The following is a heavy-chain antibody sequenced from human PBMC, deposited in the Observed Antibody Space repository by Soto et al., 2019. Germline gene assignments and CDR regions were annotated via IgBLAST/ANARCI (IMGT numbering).Heavy chain of an antibody. D-gene: IGHD3-3*01. CDR3: ARGGFGVVIDYYYDGMDV. CDR2: ISGSGGST. V-gene: IGHV3-23*01. J-gene: IGHJ6*02. CDR1: GFTFSSYA. Sequence: GGSLRLSCAASGFTFSSYAMSWVRQAPGKGLEWVSAISGSGGSTYYADSVKGRFTISRDNSKNTLYLQMNSLRAEDTAVYYCARGGFGVVIDYYYDGMDVWGQGTTVTVSS.